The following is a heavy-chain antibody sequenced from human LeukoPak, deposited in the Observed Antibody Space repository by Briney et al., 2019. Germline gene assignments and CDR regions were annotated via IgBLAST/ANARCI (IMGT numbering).Heavy chain of an antibody. V-gene: IGHV3-23*01. CDR3: AKGMPNWNYYYFDY. Sequence: GGSLRLSCAASGLTFSSYAMSWVRRAPGKGLEWVSTISGSGGSTYYADSVKGRFTISRDNSKNTLYLQMNSLRAEDTAVYYCAKGMPNWNYYYFDYWGQGTLVTVSS. CDR2: ISGSGGST. CDR1: GLTFSSYA. J-gene: IGHJ4*02. D-gene: IGHD1-7*01.